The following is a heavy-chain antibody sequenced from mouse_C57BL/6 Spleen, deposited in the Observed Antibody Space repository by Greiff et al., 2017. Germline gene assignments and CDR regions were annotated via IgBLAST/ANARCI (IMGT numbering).Heavy chain of an antibody. D-gene: IGHD1-1*01. CDR2: IYPGDGDT. Sequence: VKLQESGAELVKPGASVKISCKASGYAFSSYWMNWVKQRPGKGLEWIGQIYPGDGDTNYNGKFKGKATLTADKSSSTAYMQLSSLTSEDSAVYFCARKGNYYGSSIDYWGQGTTLTVSS. J-gene: IGHJ2*01. CDR3: ARKGNYYGSSIDY. V-gene: IGHV1-80*01. CDR1: GYAFSSYW.